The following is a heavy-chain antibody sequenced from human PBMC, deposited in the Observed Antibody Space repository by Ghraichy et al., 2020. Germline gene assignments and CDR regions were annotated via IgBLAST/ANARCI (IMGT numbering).Heavy chain of an antibody. V-gene: IGHV3-23*01. Sequence: GGSLRLSCAASGFPFNNYDMSWVRQAPGKGLEWVSDISASGGGPDYADSVKGRFTISRDNSKNTLFLQMNSLRAEDTAVYYCAKVVAGYWYFDLWGRGTLVTVSS. J-gene: IGHJ2*01. CDR1: GFPFNNYD. CDR3: AKVVAGYWYFDL. CDR2: ISASGGGP. D-gene: IGHD6-19*01.